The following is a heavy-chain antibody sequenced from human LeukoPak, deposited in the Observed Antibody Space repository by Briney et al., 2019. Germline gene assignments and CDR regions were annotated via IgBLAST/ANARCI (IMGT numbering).Heavy chain of an antibody. Sequence: ASVKVSCKASGYTFTSFYIHWVRQAPGQGLERMGVINPRDGGTSYAQSFQGRVTMTRDTFTNTVYMEVSSLRSEDTAVYYCGRDLPTGFGSTAYWGQGTLVTVSS. J-gene: IGHJ4*02. CDR1: GYTFTSFY. D-gene: IGHD3-10*01. CDR3: GRDLPTGFGSTAY. V-gene: IGHV1-46*01. CDR2: INPRDGGT.